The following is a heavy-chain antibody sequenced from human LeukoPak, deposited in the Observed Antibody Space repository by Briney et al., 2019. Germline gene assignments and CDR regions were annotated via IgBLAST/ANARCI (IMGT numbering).Heavy chain of an antibody. D-gene: IGHD1-26*01. V-gene: IGHV1-8*01. CDR3: ARGSENYYYYGMDV. CDR1: GYTFTSYD. J-gene: IGHJ6*02. CDR2: MNPNSGNT. Sequence: ASVKVSCTASGYTFTSYDINWVRQATGQGLEWMGWMNPNSGNTGYAQKFQGRVTMTRNTPISTAYMELSSLRSEDTAVYYCARGSENYYYYGMDVWGQGTTVTVSS.